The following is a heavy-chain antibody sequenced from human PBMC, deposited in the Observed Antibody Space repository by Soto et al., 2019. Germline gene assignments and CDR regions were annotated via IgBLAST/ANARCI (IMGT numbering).Heavy chain of an antibody. D-gene: IGHD1-20*01. J-gene: IGHJ4*02. CDR3: ARDPAIGMNDY. CDR1: GYTVTSYG. CDR2: ISAYNGNT. Sequence: QVQLVHSGAEVKKPGASVKVSCKSSGYTVTSYGISWVRQAPGQGLEWMGWISAYNGNTKYAQKLQGRVTMTTDTCTITDYIELRSLRSDDQAVYYCARDPAIGMNDYWGQGTLRTVSS. V-gene: IGHV1-18*01.